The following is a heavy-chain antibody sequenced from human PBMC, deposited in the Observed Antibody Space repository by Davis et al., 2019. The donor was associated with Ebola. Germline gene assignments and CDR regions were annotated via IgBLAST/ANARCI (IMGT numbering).Heavy chain of an antibody. CDR3: ARGNSMPAAGTGYYFDY. CDR2: INHSGAT. CDR1: VDSFSGYF. D-gene: IGHD1-1*01. J-gene: IGHJ4*02. V-gene: IGHV4-34*01. Sequence: SETLSLTCAVYVDSFSGYFWTWVRQPPGKGLEWIGEINHSGATNYSPSLKSRVTISVDTSKNQFSLKLNSVTAADTAIYYCARGNSMPAAGTGYYFDYWGQGNLVTVSS.